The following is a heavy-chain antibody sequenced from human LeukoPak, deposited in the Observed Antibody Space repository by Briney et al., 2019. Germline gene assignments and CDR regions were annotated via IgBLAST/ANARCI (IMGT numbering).Heavy chain of an antibody. Sequence: RPGGSLRLSCAASGFTFSSYEMNWVRQAPGKGREWVSYISSSGSTIYYADSVKGRFTVSRDNAKNSLYLQMNSLRAEDTAVYYCASPDSSGPEDYWGQGTLVTVSS. V-gene: IGHV3-48*03. CDR3: ASPDSSGPEDY. CDR1: GFTFSSYE. D-gene: IGHD3-22*01. J-gene: IGHJ4*02. CDR2: ISSSGSTI.